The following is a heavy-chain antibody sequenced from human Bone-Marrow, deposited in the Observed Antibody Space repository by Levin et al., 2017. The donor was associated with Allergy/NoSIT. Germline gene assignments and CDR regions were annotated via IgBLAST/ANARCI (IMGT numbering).Heavy chain of an antibody. D-gene: IGHD3-16*01. J-gene: IGHJ4*02. CDR3: AREDYRSFDF. Sequence: GESLKISCAASGFTFSAYWVTWVRQAPGKGLEWVANIKPDGTEKSYADSVKGRFTISRDNARNSLLLQMSSLRADDTAVYYCAREDYRSFDFWGQGTLVTVSS. CDR1: GFTFSAYW. CDR2: IKPDGTEK. V-gene: IGHV3-7*01.